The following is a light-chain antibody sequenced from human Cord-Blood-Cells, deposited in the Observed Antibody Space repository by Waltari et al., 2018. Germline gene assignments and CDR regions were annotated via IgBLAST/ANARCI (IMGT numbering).Light chain of an antibody. CDR1: QDISNY. CDR3: QQYDNLPRWA. CDR2: DAS. Sequence: DIQMTQSTSSLSASVGDRVTITCQASQDISNYLNWYQQKPGKAPKLLIYDASNLETGVPSRFSGSGSGTDFTFTISSLQPEDIATYYCQQYDNLPRWAFGPGTKVDIK. J-gene: IGKJ3*01. V-gene: IGKV1-33*01.